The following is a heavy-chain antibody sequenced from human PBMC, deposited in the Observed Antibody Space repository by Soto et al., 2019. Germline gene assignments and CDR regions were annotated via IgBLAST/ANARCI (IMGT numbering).Heavy chain of an antibody. V-gene: IGHV4-34*01. CDR2: INHSGST. J-gene: IGHJ6*02. CDR3: ARGLRRHSYGREYYYGMDV. Sequence: SETLSLTCAVYGGSFSGYYWSWIRQPPGKGLEWIGEINHSGSTNYNPALKSRCTRSVDTSKNQFSLKLSSVTAADTAVYYCARGLRRHSYGREYYYGMDVWGQGTTVTVSS. D-gene: IGHD5-18*01. CDR1: GGSFSGYY.